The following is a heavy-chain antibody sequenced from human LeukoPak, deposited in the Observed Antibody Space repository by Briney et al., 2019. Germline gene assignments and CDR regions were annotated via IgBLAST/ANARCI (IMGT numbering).Heavy chain of an antibody. CDR3: ARLTGDAFDI. D-gene: IGHD1-14*01. V-gene: IGHV4-59*12. Sequence: ASETLSLTCTVSGGSISSYYWSWIRQPPGKGLEWIGYIYYSGSTNYNPSLKSRVTISVDRSKNQFSLKLSSVTAADTAVYYCARLTGDAFDIWGQGTMVTVSS. CDR1: GGSISSYY. CDR2: IYYSGST. J-gene: IGHJ3*02.